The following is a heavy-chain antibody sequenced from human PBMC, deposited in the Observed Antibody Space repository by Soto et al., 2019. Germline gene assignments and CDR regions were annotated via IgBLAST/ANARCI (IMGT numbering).Heavy chain of an antibody. Sequence: GGSLILSCAASGGTFSDHYRSCIRQAPGKGLEWVSYISGGSGYTNYADSVKGRFTISRDNAKNTMYLQMNSLRDEDTAVYYCARENYFDYWGQGTLVTVSS. CDR1: GGTFSDHY. CDR2: ISGGSGYT. V-gene: IGHV3-11*05. J-gene: IGHJ4*02. CDR3: ARENYFDY.